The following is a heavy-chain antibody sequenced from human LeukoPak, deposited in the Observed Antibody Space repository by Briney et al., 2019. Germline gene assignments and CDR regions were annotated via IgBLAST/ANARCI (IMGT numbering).Heavy chain of an antibody. CDR1: GFTFSSYA. CDR2: ISGSGGST. CDR3: AKVRPPVHYGSGSYSALYFDY. D-gene: IGHD3-10*01. V-gene: IGHV3-23*01. Sequence: GGSLRLSCAASGFTFSSYAMSWVRQAPGKGLEWVSAISGSGGSTYYADSVKGRFTISRDNSKNTLYLQMNSLRAEDTAVYYCAKVRPPVHYGSGSYSALYFDYWGQGTLVTVSS. J-gene: IGHJ4*02.